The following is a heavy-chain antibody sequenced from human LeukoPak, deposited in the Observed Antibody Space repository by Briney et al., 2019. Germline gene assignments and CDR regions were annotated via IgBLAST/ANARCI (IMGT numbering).Heavy chain of an antibody. Sequence: GGSLRHSCAASGFTFSDYYMSWIRQAPGKGLEWVSYISSSGSTIYYADSVKGRFTISRDNAKNSLYLQMNSLRAEDTAVYYCARVYQQLRLFDYWGQGTLVTVSS. CDR2: ISSSGSTI. V-gene: IGHV3-11*04. D-gene: IGHD6-13*01. CDR3: ARVYQQLRLFDY. J-gene: IGHJ4*02. CDR1: GFTFSDYY.